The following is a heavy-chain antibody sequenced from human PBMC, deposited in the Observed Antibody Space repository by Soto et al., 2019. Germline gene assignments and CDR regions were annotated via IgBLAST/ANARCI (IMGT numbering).Heavy chain of an antibody. J-gene: IGHJ4*02. CDR1: GYLISSGYY. CDR3: ARDLSSGYASYYFDY. CDR2: IDYSGET. Sequence: SETLSLTCSVSGYLISSGYYWGWVRQTPGKGLEWLGSIDYSGETYKNPSLKSRVSASVDLSQNQFSLNLRSVTAADTAVYFCARDLSSGYASYYFDYWGQGTLVTVSS. V-gene: IGHV4-38-2*02. D-gene: IGHD3-22*01.